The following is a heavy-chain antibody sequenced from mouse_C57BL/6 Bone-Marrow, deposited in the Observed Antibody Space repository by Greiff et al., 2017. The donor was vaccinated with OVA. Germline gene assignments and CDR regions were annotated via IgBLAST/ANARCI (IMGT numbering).Heavy chain of an antibody. CDR1: GYSFTDYN. CDR2: INPNYGTT. Sequence: VQLKESGPELVKPGASVKISCKASGYSFTDYNMNWVKQSNGKSLEWIGVINPNYGTTSYNQKFKGKATLTVDQSSSTAYMQLNSLTSEDSAVYYCARLSTVVANYAMDYWGQGTSVTVSS. J-gene: IGHJ4*01. CDR3: ARLSTVVANYAMDY. V-gene: IGHV1-39*01. D-gene: IGHD1-1*01.